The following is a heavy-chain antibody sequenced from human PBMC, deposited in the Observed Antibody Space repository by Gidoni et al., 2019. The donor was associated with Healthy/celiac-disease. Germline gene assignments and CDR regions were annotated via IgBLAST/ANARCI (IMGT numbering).Heavy chain of an antibody. J-gene: IGHJ4*02. CDR2: ITSKAYGGTT. Sequence: EVQLVESGGGMVQPGGSLRHSCTASGFRFGECAMSWVRQAPGKGLEWVVFITSKAYGGTTEYSASVKGRFTISRDASKSIAYLQMNSLKSDDTAVYYCTRYPKPYYGDYGSFDYCGQGTLVTVSS. CDR3: TRYPKPYYGDYGSFDY. CDR1: GFRFGECA. V-gene: IGHV3-49*04. D-gene: IGHD4-17*01.